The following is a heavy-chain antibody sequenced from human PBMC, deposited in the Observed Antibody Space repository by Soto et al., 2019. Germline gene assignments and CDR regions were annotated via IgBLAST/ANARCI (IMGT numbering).Heavy chain of an antibody. Sequence: ASVKVSCKVSGYTLTELSMHWVRQAPGKGLEWMGGFDPEDGETIYAQKFQARVTMTEDTSTDTAYMDLSSLRSEDTAVYYCASRGALKMYYYASGSYYDAFDIWGQGTMVTVSS. CDR3: ASRGALKMYYYASGSYYDAFDI. V-gene: IGHV1-24*01. J-gene: IGHJ3*02. CDR2: FDPEDGET. CDR1: GYTLTELS. D-gene: IGHD3-10*01.